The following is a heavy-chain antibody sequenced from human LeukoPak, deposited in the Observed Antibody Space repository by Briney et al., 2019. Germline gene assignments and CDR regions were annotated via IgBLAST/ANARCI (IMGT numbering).Heavy chain of an antibody. V-gene: IGHV3-23*01. J-gene: IGHJ3*02. CDR2: ISGSGGST. CDR1: GFTFSSYA. CDR3: AKRGYGGYDAFGI. Sequence: PGGSLRFSCAASGFTFSSYAMSWVRQAPGKGLEWVSAISGSGGSTYYADSVKGRFTISRDNSKNTLYLQMNSLRAEDTAVYYCAKRGYGGYDAFGIWGQGTMVTVSS. D-gene: IGHD4-23*01.